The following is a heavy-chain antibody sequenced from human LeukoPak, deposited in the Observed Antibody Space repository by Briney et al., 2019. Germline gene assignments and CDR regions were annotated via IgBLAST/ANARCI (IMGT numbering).Heavy chain of an antibody. CDR1: GFTFSSYA. CDR3: AKGVAYYYYYGVDV. V-gene: IGHV3-23*01. CDR2: ISGSGGST. J-gene: IGHJ6*02. Sequence: GGSLRLSCAASGFTFSSYAMGWVRQAPGKGLEWVSAISGSGGSTYYADSVKGRFTMSRDNSKNRLYLQMNSLRAEDTAVYYCAKGVAYYYYYGVDVWGQGTTVTVSS. D-gene: IGHD2-15*01.